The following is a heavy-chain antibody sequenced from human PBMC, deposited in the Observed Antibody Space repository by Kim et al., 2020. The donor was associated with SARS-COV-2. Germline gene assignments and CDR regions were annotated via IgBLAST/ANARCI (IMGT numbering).Heavy chain of an antibody. Sequence: GGSLRLSCAVSGPTLNNYAMSWVRQVPGKGLEWVSAIRASGVRTYYAGSVEGRFTISRDNSKQTVSLQMNSLRVEDTAVYYCARQAGGGGSKSCPFDYLG. CDR2: IRASGVRT. J-gene: IGHJ4*01. CDR1: GPTLNNYA. CDR3: ARQAGGGGSKSCPFDY. V-gene: IGHV3-23*01. D-gene: IGHD3-16*01.